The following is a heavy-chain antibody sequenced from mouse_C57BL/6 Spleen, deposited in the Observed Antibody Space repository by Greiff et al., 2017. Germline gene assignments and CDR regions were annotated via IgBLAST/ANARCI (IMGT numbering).Heavy chain of an antibody. V-gene: IGHV1-55*01. D-gene: IGHD2-12*01. CDR2: LYPGSGST. Sequence: QVQLQQPGAELVKPGASVKMSCKASGYTFTSYWITWVKQRPGQGLEWIGDLYPGSGSTNYNEKFKSKSTLTVDTSSRTAYMQLSSLTSEDSAVYYCARYDGYYAMDYWGQGTSVTVSS. J-gene: IGHJ4*01. CDR1: GYTFTSYW. CDR3: ARYDGYYAMDY.